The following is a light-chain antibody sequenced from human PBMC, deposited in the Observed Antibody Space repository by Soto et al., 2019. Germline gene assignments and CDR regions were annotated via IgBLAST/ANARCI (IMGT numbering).Light chain of an antibody. CDR2: GAS. Sequence: LTNSLGTVSFSTEERATLSCRASQSVSSSYLAWYQQKPGQAPRLLIYGASSRATGIPDRFSGSGSGTDFTLTISRVAAEDVTVYYCPVYGSLPISFGQGTRLEI. CDR1: QSVSSSY. CDR3: PVYGSLPIS. J-gene: IGKJ5*01. V-gene: IGKV3-20*01.